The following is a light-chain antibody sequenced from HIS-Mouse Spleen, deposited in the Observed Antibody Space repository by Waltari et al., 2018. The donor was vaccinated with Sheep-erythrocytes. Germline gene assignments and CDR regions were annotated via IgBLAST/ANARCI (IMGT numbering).Light chain of an antibody. CDR3: QQYDNLFT. J-gene: IGKJ3*01. Sequence: DIQMTQSPSSLSASVGDRFTITCQASQDISNYFNWYQQKPGKAPKLLIYDASNLETGVPSRFSVSGSGTDFTFTISSLQPEDIATYYCQQYDNLFTFGPGTKVDIK. CDR2: DAS. V-gene: IGKV1-33*01. CDR1: QDISNY.